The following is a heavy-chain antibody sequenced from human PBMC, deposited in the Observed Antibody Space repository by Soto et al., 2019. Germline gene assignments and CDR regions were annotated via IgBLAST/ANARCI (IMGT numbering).Heavy chain of an antibody. D-gene: IGHD6-13*01. CDR3: AKGATSSWYGGQFDC. CDR2: LSGSGGTT. V-gene: IGHV3-23*01. J-gene: IGHJ4*02. CDR1: GFTFSTYA. Sequence: GGSLRLSCAASGFTFSTYAMSWVRQAPGKGLEWVSGLSGSGGTTYYADSVKGRFTISRDNSKNTLYLQMNSLRAEDTAVYYYAKGATSSWYGGQFDCWGQGTQVTVSS.